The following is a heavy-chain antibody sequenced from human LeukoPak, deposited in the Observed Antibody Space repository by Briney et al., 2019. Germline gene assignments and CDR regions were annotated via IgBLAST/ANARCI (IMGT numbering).Heavy chain of an antibody. CDR1: GFTFSSYA. J-gene: IGHJ5*02. D-gene: IGHD3-3*01. V-gene: IGHV3-64*04. CDR3: ARSYTHYDFWSGYTYQNYFDP. CDR2: ISSNGGST. Sequence: GGSLRLSCSASGFTFSSYAMHWVRQAPGKGLEYVSAISSNGGSTYYADSVKGRFIISRDNSKNTVYLQMDSLRAEDTAVYYCARSYTHYDFWSGYTYQNYFDPWGQGTLVTVSS.